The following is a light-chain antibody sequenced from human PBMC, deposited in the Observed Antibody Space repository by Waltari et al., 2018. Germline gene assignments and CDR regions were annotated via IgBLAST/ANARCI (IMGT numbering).Light chain of an antibody. J-gene: IGKJ1*01. V-gene: IGKV3-15*01. CDR3: QQYNNWPPSWT. Sequence: EIAMTQSPATLSVSPGERATPSCRASQSVSSNLAWYQQKPGQAPRLLIYGASTRATGIPARFSGSGSGTEFTLTISSLQSEDFAVYYCQQYNNWPPSWTFGQGTKVEIK. CDR2: GAS. CDR1: QSVSSN.